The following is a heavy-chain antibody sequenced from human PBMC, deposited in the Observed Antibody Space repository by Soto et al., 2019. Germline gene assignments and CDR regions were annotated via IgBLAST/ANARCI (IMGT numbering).Heavy chain of an antibody. CDR3: ARDGMYSSSADS. J-gene: IGHJ4*02. Sequence: ASVKVSCKASGYTFTSYAMHWVRQAPGQRLEWMGWINAGNGNTKYSQKFQGRVTITRDTSASTAYMELSSLRAEDTAVYYCARDGMYSSSADSWGQGTLVTVSS. CDR1: GYTFTSYA. V-gene: IGHV1-3*01. CDR2: INAGNGNT. D-gene: IGHD6-6*01.